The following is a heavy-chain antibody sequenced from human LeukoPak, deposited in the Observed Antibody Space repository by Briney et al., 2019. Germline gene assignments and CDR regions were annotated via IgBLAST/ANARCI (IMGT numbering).Heavy chain of an antibody. CDR1: GYTFTSYY. Sequence: ASVRVSCKASGYTFTSYYMHWVRQAPGQGLEWMGIINPSGGSTSYAQKFQGRVTMTRDTSTSTVYMELSSLRSEDTAVYYCARSIVVVTEFDYWGQGTLVTVSS. D-gene: IGHD2-21*02. CDR3: ARSIVVVTEFDY. CDR2: INPSGGST. V-gene: IGHV1-46*01. J-gene: IGHJ4*02.